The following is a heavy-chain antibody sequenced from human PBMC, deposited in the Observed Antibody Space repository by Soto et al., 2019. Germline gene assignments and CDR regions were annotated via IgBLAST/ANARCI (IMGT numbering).Heavy chain of an antibody. D-gene: IGHD1-26*01. CDR3: AKKPPSSIQGWAFGMDV. J-gene: IGHJ6*02. Sequence: EVQLVETGGGLIQPGGSLRLSCLASGFTVTSNYMIWVRQPPGKGLEWVSTTFTGGSTHYSDSVKGRFSVSRDNSKNTVYLQMNNLRVEDTAIYSCAKKPPSSIQGWAFGMDVWGQGTTVSVSS. CDR1: GFTVTSNY. CDR2: TFTGGST. V-gene: IGHV3-53*02.